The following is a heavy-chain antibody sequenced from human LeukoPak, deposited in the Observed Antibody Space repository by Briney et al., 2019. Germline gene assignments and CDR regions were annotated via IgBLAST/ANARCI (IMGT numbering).Heavy chain of an antibody. CDR1: GFTFSNYW. CDR3: ASGRQLGY. CDR2: IKQDGSEK. V-gene: IGHV3-7*01. D-gene: IGHD6-13*01. J-gene: IGHJ4*02. Sequence: GGSLRLSCAASGFTFSNYWMSWVRQAPGKGLEWVANIKQDGSEKYYVDSVKGRLTISRDNDKNSPYLQMNSLRAEDAAVYYCASGRQLGYWGQGTLVTVSS.